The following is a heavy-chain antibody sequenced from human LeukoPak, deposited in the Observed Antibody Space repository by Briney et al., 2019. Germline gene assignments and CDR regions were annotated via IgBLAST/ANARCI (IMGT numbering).Heavy chain of an antibody. CDR3: ARHYDY. D-gene: IGHD3-10*01. V-gene: IGHV3-7*01. Sequence: GGSLRLSCEVSGFTVSSYWMNWVRQAPGKGLEWVANIKQDGSEKYYVDSVKGRFTISRDDAKNSLYLQMNSLRAEDTAICYCARHYDYWGQGTLVTVSS. J-gene: IGHJ4*02. CDR1: GFTVSSYW. CDR2: IKQDGSEK.